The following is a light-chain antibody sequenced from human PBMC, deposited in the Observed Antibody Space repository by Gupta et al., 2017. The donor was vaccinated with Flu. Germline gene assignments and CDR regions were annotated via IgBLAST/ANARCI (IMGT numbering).Light chain of an antibody. CDR3: DAWADSLKGG. J-gene: IGLJ2*01. CDR2: SNN. V-gene: IGLV1-44*01. Sequence: QAALTQPPPASWTPGQRVTISCSGSSSNIGSNTVNCTQQLPGTDPNLRIYSNNQRPSGVPDRVSGSKSGTSAFPAIIGLQSEDDADDDCDAWADSLKGGFGGGTKLTVL. CDR1: SSNIGSNT.